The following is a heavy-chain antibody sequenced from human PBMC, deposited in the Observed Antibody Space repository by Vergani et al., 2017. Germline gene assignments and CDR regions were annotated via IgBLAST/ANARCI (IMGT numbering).Heavy chain of an antibody. CDR2: ISYDGSNK. CDR1: GFTFSSYA. Sequence: QVQLVESGGGVVQPGRSLRLSCAASGFTFSSYAMHWVRQAPGKGLEWVAVISYDGSNKYYADSVKGRFTISRDNSKNTLYLQMNSLRAEDTAVYYCARDVAGYYYYYMDVWGKGTTVTVSS. V-gene: IGHV3-30-3*01. D-gene: IGHD2-21*01. J-gene: IGHJ6*03. CDR3: ARDVAGYYYYYMDV.